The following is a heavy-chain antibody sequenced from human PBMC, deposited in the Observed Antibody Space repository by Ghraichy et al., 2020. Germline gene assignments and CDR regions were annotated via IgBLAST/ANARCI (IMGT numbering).Heavy chain of an antibody. CDR1: GGSFSGYY. CDR2: INHSGST. Sequence: SETLSLTCAVYGGSFSGYYWSWIRQPPGKGLEWIGEINHSGSTNYNPSLKSRVTISVDTSKNQFSLKLSSVTAADTAVYYCATCTIFGVVRIWGQGTMVTVSS. V-gene: IGHV4-34*01. D-gene: IGHD3-3*01. CDR3: ATCTIFGVVRI. J-gene: IGHJ3*02.